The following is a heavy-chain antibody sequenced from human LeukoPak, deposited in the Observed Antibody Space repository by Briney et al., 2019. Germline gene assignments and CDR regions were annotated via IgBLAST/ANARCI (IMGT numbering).Heavy chain of an antibody. Sequence: GGSLRLSCAAAGFTFSSYAMHWVRQAPGKGLEWVAVISYDGSNKYYADSVKGRFTISRDNSKNTLYLQMNSLRAEDTAVYYCARGATTYYYDSSGYFLDYWGQGTLVTVSS. D-gene: IGHD3-22*01. CDR2: ISYDGSNK. J-gene: IGHJ4*02. V-gene: IGHV3-30-3*01. CDR3: ARGATTYYYDSSGYFLDY. CDR1: GFTFSSYA.